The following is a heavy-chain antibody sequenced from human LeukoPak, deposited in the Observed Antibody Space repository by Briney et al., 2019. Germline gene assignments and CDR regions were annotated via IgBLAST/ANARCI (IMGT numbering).Heavy chain of an antibody. J-gene: IGHJ5*02. D-gene: IGHD3-10*01. V-gene: IGHV3-23*01. Sequence: GGSLRLSCAASGFTFSSYAMSWVRQAPGKGLEWVSAISGSGGSTYYADSVKGRFTISRDTAKNSLYLQMNSLRAEGTAVYYCARGLLLTCGQGTLVTVSS. CDR1: GFTFSSYA. CDR3: ARGLLLT. CDR2: ISGSGGST.